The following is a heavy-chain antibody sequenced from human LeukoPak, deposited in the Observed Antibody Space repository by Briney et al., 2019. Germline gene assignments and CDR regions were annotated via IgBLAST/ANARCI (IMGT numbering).Heavy chain of an antibody. CDR1: GFTFSTYW. CDR2: IKEDGSGK. CDR3: ARDKPVRNSYGSAFDY. J-gene: IGHJ4*02. D-gene: IGHD5-18*01. V-gene: IGHV3-7*05. Sequence: PGGSLRLSCAASGFTFSTYWMSWVRQAPGKGLERVANIKEDGSGKYYVDSVKGRFTISRDNAKNSLYLQMNSLRAEDTAVYYCARDKPVRNSYGSAFDYWGQGTLVTVSS.